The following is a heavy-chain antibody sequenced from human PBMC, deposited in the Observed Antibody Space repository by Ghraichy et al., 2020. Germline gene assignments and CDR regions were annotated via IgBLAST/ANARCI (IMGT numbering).Heavy chain of an antibody. CDR2: ISSSTFTI. CDR3: ARDRPHDSWSGDGGFDY. Sequence: GGSLRLSCAASGFTFNTYGMNWFRQAPGKGLEWVSYISSSTFTIYYADSVKGRFTISRDNANDSLYLQMESLRDEDTAVYYCARDRPHDSWSGDGGFDYWGQGTLVTVSS. CDR1: GFTFNTYG. J-gene: IGHJ4*02. V-gene: IGHV3-48*02. D-gene: IGHD3-3*01.